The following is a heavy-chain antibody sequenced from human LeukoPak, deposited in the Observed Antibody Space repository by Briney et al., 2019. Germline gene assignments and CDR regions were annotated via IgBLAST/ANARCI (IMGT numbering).Heavy chain of an antibody. D-gene: IGHD6-13*01. CDR1: GFTFSSYA. V-gene: IGHV3-23*01. J-gene: IGHJ5*02. CDR3: AKRLTGWQQLVAGGSFDP. CDR2: ISGTGGST. Sequence: PRGSPSPSCAASGFTFSSYAMSWVRQAPGKGLEWVSAISGTGGSTYYADSVKGRFTISRDNSKHTLYLQMNSLRAEDTAVYYCAKRLTGWQQLVAGGSFDPSGQKRPVTVSS.